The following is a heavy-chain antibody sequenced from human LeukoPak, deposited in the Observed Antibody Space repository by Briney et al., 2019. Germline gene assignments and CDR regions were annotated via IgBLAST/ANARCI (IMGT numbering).Heavy chain of an antibody. V-gene: IGHV3-11*06. CDR1: GFTFSDYY. J-gene: IGHJ4*02. CDR2: ISGDGGDI. Sequence: GGSLRLSCATSGFTFSDYYMSWIRQAPGKGLEWLSYISGDGGDINYADSVKGRFTISRDNAKNSLFLQMNSLRAEDTAVYYCAPGNLAAAGSDSWGQGTLVTVSS. CDR3: APGNLAAAGSDS. D-gene: IGHD6-13*01.